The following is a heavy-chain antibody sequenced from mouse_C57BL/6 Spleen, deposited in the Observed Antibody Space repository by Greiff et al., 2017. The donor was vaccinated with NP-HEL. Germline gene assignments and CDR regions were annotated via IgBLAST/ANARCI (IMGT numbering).Heavy chain of an antibody. CDR3: ARPITTVGGTWFAY. D-gene: IGHD1-1*01. V-gene: IGHV5-9*01. CDR1: GFTFSSYT. J-gene: IGHJ3*01. Sequence: EVQGVESGGGLVKPGGSLKLSCAASGFTFSSYTMSWVRQTPEKRLEWVATISGGGGNTYYPDSVKGRFTISRDNAKNTLYLQMSSLRSEDTALYYCARPITTVGGTWFAYWGQGTLVTVSA. CDR2: ISGGGGNT.